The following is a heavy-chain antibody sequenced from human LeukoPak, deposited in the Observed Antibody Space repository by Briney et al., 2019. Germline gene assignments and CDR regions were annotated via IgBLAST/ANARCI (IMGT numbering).Heavy chain of an antibody. D-gene: IGHD3-16*02. CDR1: GGSISGYY. V-gene: IGHV4-59*12. J-gene: IGHJ5*02. Sequence: SETLSLTCTVSGGSISGYYWTWIRQPPGKGLEWIGYIYYSGSTYYNPSLKSRVTISVDTSKNQFSLKLSSVTAADTAVYYCARAYRWFDPWGQGTLVTVSS. CDR2: IYYSGST. CDR3: ARAYRWFDP.